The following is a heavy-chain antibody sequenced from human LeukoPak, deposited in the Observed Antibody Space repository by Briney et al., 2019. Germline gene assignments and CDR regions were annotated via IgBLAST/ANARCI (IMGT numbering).Heavy chain of an antibody. CDR3: AKHPRTMIVVVNFDY. CDR2: ISGSGGST. J-gene: IGHJ4*02. V-gene: IGHV3-23*01. CDR1: GFTFTSYA. Sequence: GGSLRLSCAVSGFTFTSYAMSWVRQAPGKGLEWVSAISGSGGSTYYADSVKGRFTISRDNSKNTLYLQMNSLRAEDTAVYYCAKHPRTMIVVVNFDYWGQGTLVTVSS. D-gene: IGHD3-22*01.